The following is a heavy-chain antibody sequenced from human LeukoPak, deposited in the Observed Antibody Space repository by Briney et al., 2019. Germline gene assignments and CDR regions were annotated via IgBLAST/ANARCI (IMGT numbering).Heavy chain of an antibody. D-gene: IGHD6-13*01. Sequence: PGGSLRLSCAVSGFAFSSYGMHWVRQAPGKGLEWVAVIWYDGSNKYFEDSVKGRVTISRDNSKNTVYLQMNSLRAEDTAVYYCARDRIAVAGGGFDNWGQGTLVTVSP. V-gene: IGHV3-33*01. CDR3: ARDRIAVAGGGFDN. CDR2: IWYDGSNK. CDR1: GFAFSSYG. J-gene: IGHJ4*02.